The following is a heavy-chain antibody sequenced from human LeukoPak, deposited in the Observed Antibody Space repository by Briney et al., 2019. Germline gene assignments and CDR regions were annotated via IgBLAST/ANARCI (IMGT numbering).Heavy chain of an antibody. V-gene: IGHV3-30*04. Sequence: PGRSLRLSCAASGFTFSSYAMHWVRQAPGKGLEWVAVISYDGSNKYYADSVKGRFTISRDNSKNTLYLQMNSLRAEDTAVYYCAREEQLVIYYYYYGTDVRGKGTTVTVSS. CDR1: GFTFSSYA. J-gene: IGHJ6*04. CDR2: ISYDGSNK. D-gene: IGHD6-13*01. CDR3: AREEQLVIYYYYYGTDV.